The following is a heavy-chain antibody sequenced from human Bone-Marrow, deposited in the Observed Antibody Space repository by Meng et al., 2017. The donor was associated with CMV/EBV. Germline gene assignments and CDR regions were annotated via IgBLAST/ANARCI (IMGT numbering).Heavy chain of an antibody. Sequence: GESLKISCEASGFTFSDYYMTWIRQAPGKGLEWVSYIGTSGSTIYYADSVKGRFTISRDNAKNSLYLQMNSLRAEDTAVYYCARRPGYFDYWGQGTLVTVSS. V-gene: IGHV3-11*01. J-gene: IGHJ4*02. CDR2: IGTSGSTI. D-gene: IGHD1-1*01. CDR1: GFTFSDYY. CDR3: ARRPGYFDY.